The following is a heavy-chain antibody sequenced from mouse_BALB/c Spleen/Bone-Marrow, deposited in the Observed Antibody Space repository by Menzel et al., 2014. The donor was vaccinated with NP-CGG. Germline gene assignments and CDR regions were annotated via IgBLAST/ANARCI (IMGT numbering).Heavy chain of an antibody. J-gene: IGHJ2*01. CDR3: ARPPFDY. CDR1: GFTFSSYT. Sequence: DVQLVESGGGLVQPGGSLKLSCAASGFTFSSYTMSWVRQTPEKRLEWVAYISNSGGSIYYPDTVKGRFTISRDNAKNTLYLQMSSLKSEDTAMYYCARPPFDYWGQGTTLTVSS. V-gene: IGHV5-12-2*01. CDR2: ISNSGGSI.